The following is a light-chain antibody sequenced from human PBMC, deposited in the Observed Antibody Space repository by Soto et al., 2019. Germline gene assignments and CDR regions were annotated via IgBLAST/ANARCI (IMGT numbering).Light chain of an antibody. CDR3: HQYNYWPYT. CDR1: QSVSSN. CDR2: GTS. Sequence: EIVMTQSPVTLSVSPGERATLSCRASQSVSSNLAWYQQKPGQAPRLLIYGTSTRATGIPARLSGSGSGTEFTLTISSLQSEDFAVYYCHQYNYWPYTFGQGTKLEIK. J-gene: IGKJ2*01. V-gene: IGKV3-15*01.